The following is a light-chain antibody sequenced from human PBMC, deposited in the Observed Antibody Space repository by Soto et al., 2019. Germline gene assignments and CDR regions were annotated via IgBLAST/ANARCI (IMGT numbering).Light chain of an antibody. CDR3: AAWDDSLNGPV. J-gene: IGLJ3*02. CDR1: SSNIGGNT. V-gene: IGLV1-44*01. Sequence: QYVLTQPPSASGAPGQRVTISCSGSSSNIGGNTVHWYQQFPGTAPKLLIYTNNQRPSGVPDRFSGSKSGTSASLAISGLQSEDEADYYCAAWDDSLNGPVFGGGTKLTVL. CDR2: TNN.